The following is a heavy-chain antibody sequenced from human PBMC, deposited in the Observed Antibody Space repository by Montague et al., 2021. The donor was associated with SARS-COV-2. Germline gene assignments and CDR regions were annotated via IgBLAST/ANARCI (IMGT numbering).Heavy chain of an antibody. D-gene: IGHD4-23*01. Sequence: SETLSLTCTVSGGSISSYYWSWIRQPPGKGLEWIGYIYYSGSTNYNPSLKSRVTISVDTSKNQFSLKLSSVTAADTAVYYCARWRLYGGNRGDGAFDIWGQGTMVTVSS. J-gene: IGHJ3*02. V-gene: IGHV4-59*01. CDR1: GGSISSYY. CDR2: IYYSGST. CDR3: ARWRLYGGNRGDGAFDI.